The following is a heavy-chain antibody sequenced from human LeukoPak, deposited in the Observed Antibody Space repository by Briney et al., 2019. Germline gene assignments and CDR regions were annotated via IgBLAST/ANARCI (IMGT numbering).Heavy chain of an antibody. CDR2: IYYSGST. Sequence: SETLSLTCAVSGGSIRDYQWSWIRQPPGKGLEWTGYIYYSGSTSYNPSLKSRVTISVDTSKNQFSLKLSYVTAADTAVYYCARSAFGDSTGWVTLDYWGQGTLVTVSS. CDR1: GGSIRDYQ. V-gene: IGHV4-59*01. D-gene: IGHD3-16*01. J-gene: IGHJ4*02. CDR3: ARSAFGDSTGWVTLDY.